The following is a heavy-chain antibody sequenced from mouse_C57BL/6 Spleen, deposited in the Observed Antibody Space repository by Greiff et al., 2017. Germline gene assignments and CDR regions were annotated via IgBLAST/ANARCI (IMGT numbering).Heavy chain of an antibody. D-gene: IGHD1-1*01. CDR3: ATTVVPYAMDY. CDR2: IYPRSGNT. Sequence: QVQLQQSGAELARPGASVKLSCKASGYTFTSYGISWVKQRTGQGLEWIGEIYPRSGNTYYNEKFKGKATLTADKSSSTAYMELRSLTSEDSAVYFCATTVVPYAMDYWGQGTSVTVSS. V-gene: IGHV1-81*01. CDR1: GYTFTSYG. J-gene: IGHJ4*01.